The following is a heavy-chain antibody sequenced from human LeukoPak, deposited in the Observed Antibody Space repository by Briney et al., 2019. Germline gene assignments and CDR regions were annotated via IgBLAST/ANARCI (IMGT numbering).Heavy chain of an antibody. CDR3: ARQLAVAGREPQH. Sequence: SETLSLTCTVSGGSISSSSYYWGWIRQPPGKGLEWIGSIYYSGSTYYNPSLKSRVTISVDTSKNQFSLKLSSVIAADTAVYYCARQLAVAGREPQHWGQGTLVTVSS. V-gene: IGHV4-39*01. D-gene: IGHD6-19*01. CDR2: IYYSGST. CDR1: GGSISSSSYY. J-gene: IGHJ1*01.